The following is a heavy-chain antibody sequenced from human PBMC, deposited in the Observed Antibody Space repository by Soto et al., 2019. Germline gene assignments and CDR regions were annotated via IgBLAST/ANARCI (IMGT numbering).Heavy chain of an antibody. CDR2: INHSGVT. D-gene: IGHD1-26*01. V-gene: IGHV4-34*01. J-gene: IGHJ4*02. Sequence: SETLSLTCAVYGGSFSGYYWSWIRQPSGRGLEWLGEINHSGVTNYNPSLKSRVTISVDASKNQFSLSLSSVTAADTAVYYCARGKDSGSRGLGYWGQGTLVTVS. CDR1: GGSFSGYY. CDR3: ARGKDSGSRGLGY.